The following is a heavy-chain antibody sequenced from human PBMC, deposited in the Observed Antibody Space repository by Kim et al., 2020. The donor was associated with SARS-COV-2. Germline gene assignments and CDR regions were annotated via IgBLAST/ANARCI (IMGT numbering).Heavy chain of an antibody. Sequence: SETLSLTCAVYGGSFSGYYWSWIRQPPGKGLEWIGEINHSGSTNYNPSLKSRVTISVDTSKNQFSLKLSSVTAADTAVYYCARGLPPVIVVVPAAKDVGMDVWGQGTTVTVSS. CDR1: GGSFSGYY. CDR3: ARGLPPVIVVVPAAKDVGMDV. CDR2: INHSGST. V-gene: IGHV4-34*01. D-gene: IGHD2-2*01. J-gene: IGHJ6*02.